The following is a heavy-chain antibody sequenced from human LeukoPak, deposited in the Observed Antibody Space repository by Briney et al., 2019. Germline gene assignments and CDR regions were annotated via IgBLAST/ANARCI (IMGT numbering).Heavy chain of an antibody. D-gene: IGHD3-22*01. V-gene: IGHV4-59*01. CDR2: IYYSGST. CDR1: GGSLSSYY. CDR3: AREEYYYDSSGYFWASRAFDI. J-gene: IGHJ3*02. Sequence: SETLSLTCTVSGGSLSSYYWSWIRQPPGKGLEWFGYIYYSGSTNYNPSLKSRVTISVDTSTNQFSLKLSSVTAADTAVYYCAREEYYYDSSGYFWASRAFDIWGQGTMVTVSS.